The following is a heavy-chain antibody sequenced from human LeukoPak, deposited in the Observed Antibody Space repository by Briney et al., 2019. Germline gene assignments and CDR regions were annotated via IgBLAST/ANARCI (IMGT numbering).Heavy chain of an antibody. D-gene: IGHD4-23*01. CDR3: ARDLGDYDGYNWFDP. Sequence: ASVKVSCKASGYTFSVYYMHWVRQAPGQGLEWMGWINPNSGGTNYAQKFQGWVTMTRDTSISTAYMELSRLRSDDTAVYYCARDLGDYDGYNWFDPWGQGTLVTVSS. J-gene: IGHJ5*02. V-gene: IGHV1-2*04. CDR2: INPNSGGT. CDR1: GYTFSVYY.